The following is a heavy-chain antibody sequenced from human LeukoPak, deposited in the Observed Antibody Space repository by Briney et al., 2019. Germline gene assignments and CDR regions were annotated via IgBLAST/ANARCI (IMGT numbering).Heavy chain of an antibody. CDR2: ISAYNGNT. CDR3: ARLNSSGYYFPFYYYGMDV. J-gene: IGHJ6*02. CDR1: GYTFTSYG. D-gene: IGHD3-22*01. Sequence: ASVKVSCKASGYTFTSYGISWVRQAPGQGLEWMGWISAYNGNTNYAQKLQGRVTMTTDTSTSTAYMELRSLRSDDTAVYYCARLNSSGYYFPFYYYGMDVWGQGTTVTVSS. V-gene: IGHV1-18*01.